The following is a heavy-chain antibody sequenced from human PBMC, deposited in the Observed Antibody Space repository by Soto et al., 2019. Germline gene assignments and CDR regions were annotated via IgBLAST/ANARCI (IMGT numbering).Heavy chain of an antibody. J-gene: IGHJ4*02. CDR3: AREVGSGYSYGYFDY. V-gene: IGHV1-69*13. CDR1: GGTFSSYA. D-gene: IGHD5-18*01. Sequence: SVKVSCKASGGTFSSYAISWVRQAPGQGLEWMGGIIPIFGTANYAQKFQGRVTITADESTSTAYMELSSLRSEDTAVYYCAREVGSGYSYGYFDYWGQGTLVTVSS. CDR2: IIPIFGTA.